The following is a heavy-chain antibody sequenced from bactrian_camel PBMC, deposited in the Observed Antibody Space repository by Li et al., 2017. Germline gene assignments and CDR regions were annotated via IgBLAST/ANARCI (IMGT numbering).Heavy chain of an antibody. V-gene: IGHV3S55*01. CDR3: AERRKFGGTWKPFLLNPEDFDV. Sequence: HVQLVESGGGSVQAGGSLSLSCATRGYTRRSGCLAWFRQVPGKEREMVAQIQDDGAKHYDSTAEGRFTISLDNTEKTLTLQMNNLKSEDTARYYCAERRKFGGTWKPFLLNPEDFDVWGQGTQVTVS. CDR1: GYTRRSGC. J-gene: IGHJ4*01. D-gene: IGHD1*01. CDR2: IQDDGAK.